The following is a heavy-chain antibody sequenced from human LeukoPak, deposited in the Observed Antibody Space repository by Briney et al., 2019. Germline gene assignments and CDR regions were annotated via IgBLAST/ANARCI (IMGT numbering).Heavy chain of an antibody. J-gene: IGHJ4*02. CDR3: AGAISKGAGIDS. Sequence: PGRSLRLSCATSGFTFDKYGIHWVRQASGKGLEWVAVIWHDGSRTHYADSLKGRFTISRDNSKDTAFLQMNSLTVEDTATYYCAGAISKGAGIDSWGQGTLVTVSS. CDR1: GFTFDKYG. CDR2: IWHDGSRT. V-gene: IGHV3-33*03. D-gene: IGHD1-26*01.